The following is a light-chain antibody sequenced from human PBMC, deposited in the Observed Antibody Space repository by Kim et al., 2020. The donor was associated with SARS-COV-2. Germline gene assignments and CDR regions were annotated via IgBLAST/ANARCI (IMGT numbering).Light chain of an antibody. CDR3: NSRDTNDNVV. Sequence: VALGQTIRITCQGDSLRSYYATWYQKKPGQAPILLYYGKNNRPSGIPDRFSGSSSGNTASLTITGAQAEDEADYYCNSRDTNDNVVFGGGTSLTVL. J-gene: IGLJ2*01. V-gene: IGLV3-19*01. CDR2: GKN. CDR1: SLRSYY.